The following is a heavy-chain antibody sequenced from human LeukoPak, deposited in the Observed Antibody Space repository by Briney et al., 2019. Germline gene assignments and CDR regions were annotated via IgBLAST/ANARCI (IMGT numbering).Heavy chain of an antibody. CDR3: ARDLPIFGVDTLFDY. D-gene: IGHD3-3*01. CDR2: IYTSGST. V-gene: IGHV4-4*07. J-gene: IGHJ4*02. CDR1: GGSISSYY. Sequence: SETLSLTCTVSGGSISSYYWSWIRQPAGKGLEWIGRIYTSGSTNYNPSLKSRVTMSVDTSKNQFSLKLSSVTAADTAVYYCARDLPIFGVDTLFDYWGQGTLVTVSS.